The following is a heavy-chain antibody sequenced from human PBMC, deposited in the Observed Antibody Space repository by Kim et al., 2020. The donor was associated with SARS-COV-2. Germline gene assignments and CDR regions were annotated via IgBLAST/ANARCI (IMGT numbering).Heavy chain of an antibody. J-gene: IGHJ6*02. CDR2: MNPNSGNT. Sequence: ASVKVSCKASGYTFTSYDINWVRQATGQGLEWMGWMNPNSGNTGYAQKFQGRVTMTRNTSISTAYMELSSLRSEDTAVYCCARGPRFTIFGVVMDYYYGMDVWGQGTTVTVSS. D-gene: IGHD3-3*01. CDR3: ARGPRFTIFGVVMDYYYGMDV. CDR1: GYTFTSYD. V-gene: IGHV1-8*01.